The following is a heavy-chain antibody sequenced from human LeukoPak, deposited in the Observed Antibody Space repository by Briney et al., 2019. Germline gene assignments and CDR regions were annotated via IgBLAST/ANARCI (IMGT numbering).Heavy chain of an antibody. CDR3: ARQRVVPATIFWGGGNWFDP. Sequence: SSETLSLTCTVSGDSISNIYWSWIRQPPGKGLEWIGYIYNSGSTKYNPSLKSRVTMSVDPSKNQFSLNLSSVTAADTAVYFCARQRVVPATIFWGGGNWFDPWGLGTLVTVSS. V-gene: IGHV4-59*08. CDR1: GDSISNIY. D-gene: IGHD2-2*01. J-gene: IGHJ5*02. CDR2: IYNSGST.